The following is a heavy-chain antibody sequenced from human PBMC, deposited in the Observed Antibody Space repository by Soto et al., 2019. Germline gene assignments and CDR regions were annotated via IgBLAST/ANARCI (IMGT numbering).Heavy chain of an antibody. CDR3: AREISSSDFDY. V-gene: IGHV1-69*08. D-gene: IGHD6-6*01. CDR2: IIPLLDTT. Sequence: SVKVSCTTSGGTFSNDIITWVRQAPGQGLEWMGRIIPLLDTTNYAQKFQGRVTITADESTSTAYMELSSLRSEDTAVYYCAREISSSDFDYWGQGTLVTVSS. CDR1: GGTFSNDI. J-gene: IGHJ4*02.